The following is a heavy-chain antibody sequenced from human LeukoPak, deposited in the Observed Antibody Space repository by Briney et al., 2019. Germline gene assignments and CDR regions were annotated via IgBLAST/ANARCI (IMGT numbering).Heavy chain of an antibody. D-gene: IGHD3-22*01. CDR3: ARDLGDSSGYSPIDAFDT. V-gene: IGHV1-3*01. CDR1: GYTFTSYA. Sequence: EASVKVSCKASGYTFTSYAMHWVRQAPGQRLEWMGWINAGNGNTKYSQKFQGRVTITRDTSASTAYMELSSLRSEDTAVYYCARDLGDSSGYSPIDAFDTWGQGTMVTVSS. CDR2: INAGNGNT. J-gene: IGHJ3*02.